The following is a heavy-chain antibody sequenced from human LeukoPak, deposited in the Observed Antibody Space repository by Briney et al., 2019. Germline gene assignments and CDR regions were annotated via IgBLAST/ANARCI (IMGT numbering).Heavy chain of an antibody. J-gene: IGHJ4*02. Sequence: ASVKVSCKASGYTFTSYAMNWVRQAPGQGLEWMGWINTNTGNPTYAQGFTGRFVLSLDTSVNMAYMEISGLKAEDTAVYYCGRFRYESSGYGPPWIDFWGQGTLVTVS. V-gene: IGHV7-4-1*04. CDR2: INTNTGNP. CDR3: GRFRYESSGYGPPWIDF. D-gene: IGHD3-22*01. CDR1: GYTFTSYA.